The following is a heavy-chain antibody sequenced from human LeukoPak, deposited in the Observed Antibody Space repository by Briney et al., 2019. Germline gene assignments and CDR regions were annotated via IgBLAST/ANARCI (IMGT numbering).Heavy chain of an antibody. D-gene: IGHD3-22*01. J-gene: IGHJ3*02. Sequence: ASVKVSCKASGYTFTSYYMHWVRQAPGQGLEWMGIINPSGGSTGYAQKFQGRVTMTRDMSTSTVYMELSSLRSEDTAVYYCAREDVPAQNYYYDSSGYSDAFDIWGQGTMVTVSS. CDR2: INPSGGST. CDR1: GYTFTSYY. V-gene: IGHV1-46*01. CDR3: AREDVPAQNYYYDSSGYSDAFDI.